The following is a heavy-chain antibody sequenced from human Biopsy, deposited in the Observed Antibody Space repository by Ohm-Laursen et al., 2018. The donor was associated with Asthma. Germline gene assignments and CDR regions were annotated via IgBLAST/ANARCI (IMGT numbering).Heavy chain of an antibody. CDR3: SRNKIEDGIYFDN. Sequence: SETLSLTCTVSGGSISSGAYYWSWVRQPPGKGLEWIGYIYYIGSTYYNPSLKSRVAISLDTSKNQFSLKLSSVTAADTAVYYCSRNKIEDGIYFDNWGQGTLVTVSS. CDR1: GGSISSGAYY. J-gene: IGHJ4*02. D-gene: IGHD5-24*01. V-gene: IGHV4-30-4*01. CDR2: IYYIGST.